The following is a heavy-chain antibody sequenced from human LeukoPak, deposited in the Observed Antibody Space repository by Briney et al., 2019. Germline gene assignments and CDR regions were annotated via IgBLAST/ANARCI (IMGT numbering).Heavy chain of an antibody. J-gene: IGHJ5*02. CDR1: GFTFSSYW. V-gene: IGHV3-74*01. D-gene: IGHD6-13*01. CDR3: ALLAAADSES. CDR2: INSDGSDT. Sequence: GGSLRLSCAGSGFTFSSYWMHWVRQAPGKGLVWVSHINSDGSDTIYADSVKGRFTISRDNAKNTLYLQMNSLRAEDTAVYYCALLAAADSESWGQGTLVTVSS.